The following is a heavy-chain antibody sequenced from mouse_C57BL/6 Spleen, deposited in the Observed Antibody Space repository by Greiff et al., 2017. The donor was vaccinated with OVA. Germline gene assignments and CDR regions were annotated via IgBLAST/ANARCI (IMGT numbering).Heavy chain of an antibody. D-gene: IGHD1-1*01. CDR3: TSPAYYYGSSCGWFDV. J-gene: IGHJ1*03. CDR2: ISSGGDYT. V-gene: IGHV5-9-1*02. Sequence: EVMLVESGEGLVKPGGSLKLSCAASGFTFSSYAMSWVRQTPEKRLEWVAYISSGGDYTYYTDTVKGRSTISRDNTRNTLYLQMSSLKSEDTAMYYCTSPAYYYGSSCGWFDVWGKGTTVTVSS. CDR1: GFTFSSYA.